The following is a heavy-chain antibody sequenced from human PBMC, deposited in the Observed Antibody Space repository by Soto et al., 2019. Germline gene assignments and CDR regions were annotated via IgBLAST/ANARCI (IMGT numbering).Heavy chain of an antibody. D-gene: IGHD6-19*01. J-gene: IGHJ5*02. CDR3: ARRHLAVAVSPWFDP. V-gene: IGHV2-26*01. Sequence: QVTLKESGPVLVKPTEPLTLRCTVFGLSLPVSEMGVSWIRQPPGQPLEWLAHIDSSGEKSYRTFLKSRLAISKDTSKSQIVLTMTNMDPADTATYYCARRHLAVAVSPWFDPWGQVIPVTVSS. CDR2: IDSSGEK. CDR1: GLSLPVSEMG.